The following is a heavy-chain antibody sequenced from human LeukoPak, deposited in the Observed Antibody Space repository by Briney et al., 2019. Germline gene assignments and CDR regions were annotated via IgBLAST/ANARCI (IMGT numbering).Heavy chain of an antibody. D-gene: IGHD1-14*01. CDR1: GFSFSDAW. V-gene: IGHV3-15*01. Sequence: GGSLRLSCAGSGFSFSDAWFDWVRQTPEKGLEWLARIKRQAEGWAKDYAAPVKGRFTISRDDSKSTVYLQMNSLEIEDTAVYFCSRNADHDWWGQGTLVTVSS. J-gene: IGHJ4*02. CDR3: SRNADHDW. CDR2: IKRQAEGWAK.